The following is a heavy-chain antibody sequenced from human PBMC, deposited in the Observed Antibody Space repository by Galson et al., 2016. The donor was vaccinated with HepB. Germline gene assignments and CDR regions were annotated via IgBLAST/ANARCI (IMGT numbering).Heavy chain of an antibody. CDR3: ASDQDAYRSY. D-gene: IGHD5-24*01. V-gene: IGHV3-23*01. J-gene: IGHJ4*02. CDR1: GFSVSSKY. Sequence: SLRLSCAASGFSVSSKYMSWVRQIPGKGLEWVSSISGSGDNTYYVDSVKGRFTVSRDNSKNTLNLQMNSLRAEDTAIYYCASDQDAYRSYWGQGTLVTVSS. CDR2: ISGSGDNT.